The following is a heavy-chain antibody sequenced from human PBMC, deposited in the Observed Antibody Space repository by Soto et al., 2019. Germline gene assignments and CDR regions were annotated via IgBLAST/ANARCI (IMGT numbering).Heavy chain of an antibody. D-gene: IGHD3-10*01. CDR1: GGTFSSYA. J-gene: IGHJ5*02. CDR2: IIPIFGTA. CDR3: ALVRPDYYGSGSLGWFGP. Sequence: QVQLVQSGAEVKKPGSSVKVSCKASGGTFSSYAISWVRQAPGQGLEWMGGIIPIFGTANYAQKFQGRVTITADKSTSTAYMELSSLRSEDTAVYYCALVRPDYYGSGSLGWFGPWGQGTLVTVSS. V-gene: IGHV1-69*06.